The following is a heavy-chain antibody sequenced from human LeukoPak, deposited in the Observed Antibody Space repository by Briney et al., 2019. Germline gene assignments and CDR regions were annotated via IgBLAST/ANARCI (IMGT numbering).Heavy chain of an antibody. V-gene: IGHV4-59*01. Sequence: SETLSLTCTVSGGSISSYHWSWIRQPPGKGLEWIGYINYSGSTDYNSSLKSRVTMSVDTSKNQFSLKLSSVTAADTAVYFCARRTSYDTLTGYIYWYFDLWGRGTLVTVSS. CDR2: INYSGST. J-gene: IGHJ2*01. D-gene: IGHD3-9*01. CDR1: GGSISSYH. CDR3: ARRTSYDTLTGYIYWYFDL.